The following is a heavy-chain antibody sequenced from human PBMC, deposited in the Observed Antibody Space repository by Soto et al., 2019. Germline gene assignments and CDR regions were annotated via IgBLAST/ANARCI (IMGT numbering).Heavy chain of an antibody. CDR2: INHSGST. J-gene: IGHJ5*02. V-gene: IGHV4-34*01. CDR3: ARGRLSLYLVAANQRGFDP. D-gene: IGHD5-12*01. CDR1: GGSSSGYY. Sequence: QVQLQQWGAGLLKPSETLSLTCVVYGGSSSGYYWSWIRQAPGKGLEWIGEINHSGSTNYNPSLKSRVTISVDTSKNQFSLKLSSVTAADTAVYYCARGRLSLYLVAANQRGFDPWGQGTLVTVSS.